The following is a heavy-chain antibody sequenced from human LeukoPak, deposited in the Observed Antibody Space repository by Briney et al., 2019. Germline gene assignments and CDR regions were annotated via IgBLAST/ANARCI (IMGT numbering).Heavy chain of an antibody. Sequence: ASVKVSCKASGYTFTGYYIHWVRQAPGQGLKWMGWINPNSGGTNYAQKFQGRVTMTRDTSINTAYMELSRLRSDDTAVYYCARGPTYYYGSGSYSLFDYWGQGTLVTVSS. CDR1: GYTFTGYY. CDR3: ARGPTYYYGSGSYSLFDY. V-gene: IGHV1-2*02. CDR2: INPNSGGT. J-gene: IGHJ4*02. D-gene: IGHD3-10*01.